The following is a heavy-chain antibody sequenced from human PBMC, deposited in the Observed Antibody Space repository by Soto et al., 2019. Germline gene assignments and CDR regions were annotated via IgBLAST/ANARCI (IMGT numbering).Heavy chain of an antibody. J-gene: IGHJ5*02. CDR2: IYYSGTT. Sequence: PSETLSLTCSLSVGSISSTFYYWGWIRQPPGKGLEWIGSIYYSGTTFYNTSLKGRVNISVDTSKNQFSLRLTSVTATDTAVYFCARQKWEQPKWFDPWGQGTLVTVSS. V-gene: IGHV4-39*01. D-gene: IGHD1-26*01. CDR3: ARQKWEQPKWFDP. CDR1: VGSISSTFYY.